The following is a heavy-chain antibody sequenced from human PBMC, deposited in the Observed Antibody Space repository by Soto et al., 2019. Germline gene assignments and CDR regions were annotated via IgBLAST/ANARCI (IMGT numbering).Heavy chain of an antibody. J-gene: IGHJ4*02. CDR3: ARDNGRENYYDSSGYWYYFDY. CDR2: IYYSGST. D-gene: IGHD3-22*01. CDR1: GGSISSYY. V-gene: IGHV4-59*01. Sequence: QVQLQESGPGLVKPSETLSLTCTVSGGSISSYYWSWIRQPPGKGLEWIGYIYYSGSTNYKPSLKSRVTISVDTSRNQFSLKLSSVTAADTAVYYCARDNGRENYYDSSGYWYYFDYWGQGTLVTVSS.